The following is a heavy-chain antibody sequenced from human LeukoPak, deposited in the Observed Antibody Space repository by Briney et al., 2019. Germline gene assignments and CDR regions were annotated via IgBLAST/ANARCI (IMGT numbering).Heavy chain of an antibody. V-gene: IGHV1-8*01. Sequence: ASVKVSCKASGYTFTTYDINWVRQATGQGLEWMGWMNPNSGNTGYAQKFQGRVTMTRNTSISTAYMELSSLRSEDTAVYYCASGGPYCSSTSCRDVWGQGTAVTVSS. J-gene: IGHJ6*02. CDR1: GYTFTTYD. D-gene: IGHD2-2*01. CDR2: MNPNSGNT. CDR3: ASGGPYCSSTSCRDV.